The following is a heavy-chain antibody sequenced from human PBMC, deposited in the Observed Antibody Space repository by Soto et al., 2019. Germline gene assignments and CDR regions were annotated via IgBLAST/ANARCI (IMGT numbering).Heavy chain of an antibody. Sequence: PSETLSLTCAVYGGSFSGYYWSWIRQPPGKGLEWIGEINHSGSTNYNPSLKSRVTISVDTSKNQFSLKLSSVTAADTAVYYCARGYGSGSYSLYYYYMDVWGKGTTVTVSS. CDR3: ARGYGSGSYSLYYYYMDV. V-gene: IGHV4-34*01. CDR2: INHSGST. CDR1: GGSFSGYY. D-gene: IGHD3-10*01. J-gene: IGHJ6*03.